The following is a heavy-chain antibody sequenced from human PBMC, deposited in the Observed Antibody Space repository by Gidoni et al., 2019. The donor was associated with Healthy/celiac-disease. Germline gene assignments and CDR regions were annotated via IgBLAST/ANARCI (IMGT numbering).Heavy chain of an antibody. J-gene: IGHJ3*02. CDR3: ARITENYGSGSYGAFDI. D-gene: IGHD3-10*01. Sequence: QVTLKESGPVLVKPTENLTLPCTASRFQLSNARMGVSWIRQPPGKALEWLAHIFSNDEKSYSTSLKSRLTISKDTSKSQVVLTMTNMDPVDTATYCCARITENYGSGSYGAFDIWGQGTMVTVSS. CDR1: RFQLSNARMG. CDR2: IFSNDEK. V-gene: IGHV2-26*01.